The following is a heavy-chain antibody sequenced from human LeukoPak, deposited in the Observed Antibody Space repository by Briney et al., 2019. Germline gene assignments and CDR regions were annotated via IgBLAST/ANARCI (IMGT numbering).Heavy chain of an antibody. CDR1: GFSISSGGYY. CDR3: ARDGDYYGSGSYYYGIDV. D-gene: IGHD3-10*01. Sequence: PSQTLSFTCTVSGFSISSGGYYWSWIGQRPGKGLEWIGYIYYSGSTYYKPSLKSRVTISVETSKNQFSLKLSSVTAADTAVYYCARDGDYYGSGSYYYGIDVWGKGTTVTVSS. V-gene: IGHV4-31*03. J-gene: IGHJ6*04. CDR2: IYYSGST.